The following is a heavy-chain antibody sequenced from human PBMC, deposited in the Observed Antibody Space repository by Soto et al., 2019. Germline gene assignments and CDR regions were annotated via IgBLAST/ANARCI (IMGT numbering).Heavy chain of an antibody. V-gene: IGHV3-33*08. CDR1: GFTFSSYA. J-gene: IGHJ4*02. CDR3: ARIIAVADYFDY. CDR2: IWYDGSNK. D-gene: IGHD6-19*01. Sequence: PGGSLRLSCAASGFTFSSYAMSWVRQAPGKGLEWVAVIWYDGSNKYYADSVKGRFTISRDNSKNTLYLQMNSLRAEDTAVYYCARIIAVADYFDYWGQGTLVTVS.